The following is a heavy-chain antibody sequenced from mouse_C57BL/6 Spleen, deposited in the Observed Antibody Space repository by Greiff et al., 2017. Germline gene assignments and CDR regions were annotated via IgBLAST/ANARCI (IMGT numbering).Heavy chain of an antibody. CDR1: GYTFTDYY. D-gene: IGHD2-2*01. CDR2: INPNNGGT. Sequence: EVQLQQSGPELVKPGASVKISCKASGYTFTDYYMNWVKQSHGKSLEWIGDINPNNGGTSYNQKFKGKATLTVDKSSSTAYMELRSLTSEDSAVYYCARRAYGYDVYAMDYWGQGTSVTVSS. CDR3: ARRAYGYDVYAMDY. V-gene: IGHV1-26*01. J-gene: IGHJ4*01.